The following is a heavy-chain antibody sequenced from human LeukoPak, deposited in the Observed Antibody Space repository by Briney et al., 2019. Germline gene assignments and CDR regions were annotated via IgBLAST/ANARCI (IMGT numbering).Heavy chain of an antibody. Sequence: GGSLRPSCAASGFTFSTYTMSWVRQAPGKGLEWVSYISSSSSGIDYADSVKGRFTTSRDNAKNSLYLQMNSLRDEDTAVYYCARFRMITSLNYFDYWGQGTLVTVSS. CDR1: GFTFSTYT. V-gene: IGHV3-48*02. J-gene: IGHJ4*02. CDR3: ARFRMITSLNYFDY. CDR2: ISSSSSGI. D-gene: IGHD3-16*01.